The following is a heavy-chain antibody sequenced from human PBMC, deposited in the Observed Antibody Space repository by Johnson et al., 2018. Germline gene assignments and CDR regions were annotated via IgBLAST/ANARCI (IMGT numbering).Heavy chain of an antibody. Sequence: VQLVESGGGLVQPGRSLRLSCAASGFTFSSYAMSWVRQAPGKGLEWVSAISGSGGSIYYADSVQGRFTISRDNSKNTLYLQMDSPRAEDTALYYLARGSLVGGTSWFAFDLWGQGTMVTVAS. J-gene: IGHJ3*01. CDR1: GFTFSSYA. CDR3: ARGSLVGGTSWFAFDL. CDR2: ISGSGGSI. V-gene: IGHV3-23*04. D-gene: IGHD1-26*01.